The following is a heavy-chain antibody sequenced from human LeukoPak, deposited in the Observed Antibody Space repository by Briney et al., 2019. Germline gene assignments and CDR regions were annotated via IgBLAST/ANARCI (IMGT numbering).Heavy chain of an antibody. CDR1: GFTFSSYS. CDR3: ARDHYYDSSGYYTGCFDP. J-gene: IGHJ5*02. D-gene: IGHD3-22*01. V-gene: IGHV3-21*01. Sequence: GGSLRLSCAASGFTFSSYSMNWVRQAPGKGLEWVSSISSSSGYIYYADSVKGRFTISRDNAQNSLYPQMNSLRAEDTAVYYCARDHYYDSSGYYTGCFDPWGQGTLVTVSS. CDR2: ISSSSGYI.